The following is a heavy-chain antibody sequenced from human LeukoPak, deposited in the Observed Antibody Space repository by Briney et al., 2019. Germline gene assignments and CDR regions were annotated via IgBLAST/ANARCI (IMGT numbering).Heavy chain of an antibody. CDR3: ARGYSSSWYDLYYFDY. CDR1: GFTFSNYN. CDR2: ISSRGSYI. V-gene: IGHV3-21*01. D-gene: IGHD6-13*01. J-gene: IGHJ4*02. Sequence: GGSLRLSCAASGFTFSNYNINWIRQAPGKGLEWVSSISSRGSYIYYADSVKGRFAISADNAMNSLYLQMNSLRAEDTAVYYCARGYSSSWYDLYYFDYWGQGTLVTVSS.